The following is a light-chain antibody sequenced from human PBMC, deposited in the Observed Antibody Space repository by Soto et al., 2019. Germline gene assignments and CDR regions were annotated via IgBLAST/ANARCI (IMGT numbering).Light chain of an antibody. CDR2: EVS. CDR3: SSYTSSSSVV. V-gene: IGLV2-14*01. Sequence: QSVLTQPASVSGSPGQSITISCTGTSSDVGTYNYVSWYQQHPGKAPKLIIYEVSHRPSGVSNRFSGSKSGNTASLTISGLQAEDEADYSCSSYTSSSSVVFGGGTKLTVL. CDR1: SSDVGTYNY. J-gene: IGLJ2*01.